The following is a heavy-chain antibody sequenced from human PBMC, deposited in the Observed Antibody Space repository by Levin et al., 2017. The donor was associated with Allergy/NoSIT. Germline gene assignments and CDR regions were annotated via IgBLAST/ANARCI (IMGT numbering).Heavy chain of an antibody. D-gene: IGHD3-22*01. CDR2: MNPNSGNT. CDR1: GYTFTSYD. V-gene: IGHV1-8*01. J-gene: IGHJ4*02. Sequence: GESLKISCKASGYTFTSYDINWVRQATGQGLEWMGWMNPNSGNTGYAQKFQGRVTMTRNTSISTAYMELSSLRSEDTAVYYCARVGDSSGYSDYWGQGTLVTVSS. CDR3: ARVGDSSGYSDY.